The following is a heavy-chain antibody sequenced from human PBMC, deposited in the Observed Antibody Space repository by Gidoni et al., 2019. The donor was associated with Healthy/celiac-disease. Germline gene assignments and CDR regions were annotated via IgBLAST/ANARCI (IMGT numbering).Heavy chain of an antibody. Sequence: EVQLLESGGGLVQPGGSLRLSCAASGFTFSSYAMSWVRQAPGKGLGGVSAISGSGGSTYYADSVKGRFTISRDNSKNTLYLQMNSLRAEDTAVYYCAKDWRGGGRVGATQFDAFDIWGQGTMVTVSS. D-gene: IGHD1-26*01. V-gene: IGHV3-23*01. J-gene: IGHJ3*02. CDR1: GFTFSSYA. CDR2: ISGSGGST. CDR3: AKDWRGGGRVGATQFDAFDI.